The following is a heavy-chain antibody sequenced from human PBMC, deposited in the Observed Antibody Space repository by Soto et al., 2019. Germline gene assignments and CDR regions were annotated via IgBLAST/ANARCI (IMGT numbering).Heavy chain of an antibody. Sequence: EVQLVESGGGLVQPGGSLTLSCAASGFAFSSFWMSWVRQAPGKGLEWVANINQDGSEKNSVDSVKGRFTPSRDNAKNSLFLQMNSLRAEDTAVYYCAREGSGYNYGYVYYYHYGMDVWGQGTTVTVSS. D-gene: IGHD5-18*01. CDR1: GFAFSSFW. J-gene: IGHJ6*02. CDR2: INQDGSEK. CDR3: AREGSGYNYGYVYYYHYGMDV. V-gene: IGHV3-7*03.